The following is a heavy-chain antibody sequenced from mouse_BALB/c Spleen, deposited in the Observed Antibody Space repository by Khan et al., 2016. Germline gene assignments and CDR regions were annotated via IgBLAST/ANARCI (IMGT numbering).Heavy chain of an antibody. V-gene: IGHV14-3*02. J-gene: IGHJ3*01. CDR3: ASFYGYDGAWFAY. CDR1: GFNIKDTY. D-gene: IGHD2-2*01. Sequence: IQLQQSGAELVKPGASVKLSCTASGFNIKDTYMHWVKQRPEQGLEWIGRIDPANGNTKYDPKFQGKATITSDTSSNTAYLQLSSLPSEDTDVYVCASFYGYDGAWFAYWGQGTLVTVSA. CDR2: IDPANGNT.